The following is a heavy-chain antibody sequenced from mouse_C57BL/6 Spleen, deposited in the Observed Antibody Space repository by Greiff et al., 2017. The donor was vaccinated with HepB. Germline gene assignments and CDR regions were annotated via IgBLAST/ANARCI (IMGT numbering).Heavy chain of an antibody. CDR2: IDPSDSYT. D-gene: IGHD4-1*01. CDR1: GYTFTSYW. J-gene: IGHJ2*01. Sequence: QVQLQQSGAELVKPGASVKLSCKASGYTFTSYWMQWVKQRPGQGLEWIGEIDPSDSYTNYNQKFKGKATLTVDTSSSTAYMQLSSLTSEDSAVYYCARKSGVFDYWGQGTTLTVSS. CDR3: ARKSGVFDY. V-gene: IGHV1-50*01.